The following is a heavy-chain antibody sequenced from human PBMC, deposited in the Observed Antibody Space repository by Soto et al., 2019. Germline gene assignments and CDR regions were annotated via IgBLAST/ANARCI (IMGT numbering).Heavy chain of an antibody. J-gene: IGHJ4*02. CDR1: GFSLSSYS. CDR3: ARGPGYSCPDY. V-gene: IGHV3-21*01. D-gene: IGHD5-18*01. CDR2: ISSSSSYI. Sequence: GGYLRLSCAAYGFSLSSYSMNWVRQAPEKELEWVSSISSSSSYIYYADSVKGRFTISRDNAKHSLYLQMNSLRAEDTAVYYCARGPGYSCPDYWCQAPLVTVSS.